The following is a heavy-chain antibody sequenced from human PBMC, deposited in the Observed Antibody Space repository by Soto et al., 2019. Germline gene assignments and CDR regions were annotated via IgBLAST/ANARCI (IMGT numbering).Heavy chain of an antibody. CDR1: GFTFNNFW. Sequence: GGSLRLSCAASGFTFNNFWMHWVRQVPGKGLVWISRINNDGSSRSYADSVKGRFTISRDNSKNTLYLQMSSLRAEDTAVYYCAFLITIFGVPNLFDPWGQGSLVTGSS. D-gene: IGHD3-3*01. V-gene: IGHV3-74*01. CDR2: INNDGSSR. CDR3: AFLITIFGVPNLFDP. J-gene: IGHJ5*02.